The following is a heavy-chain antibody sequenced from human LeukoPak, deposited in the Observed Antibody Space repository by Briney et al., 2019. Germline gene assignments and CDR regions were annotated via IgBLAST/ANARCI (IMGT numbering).Heavy chain of an antibody. CDR2: ISAYNGNT. D-gene: IGHD3-3*01. Sequence: ASVKVSCKASGYTFTSYGISWVRQAPGQGLEWMGWISAYNGNTNYAQKLQGRVTMTTDTSTSTAYMELRSLRSDDTAVYYCARDSGYYDFWSPGDYWGQGTLVTVSS. J-gene: IGHJ4*02. CDR1: GYTFTSYG. V-gene: IGHV1-18*01. CDR3: ARDSGYYDFWSPGDY.